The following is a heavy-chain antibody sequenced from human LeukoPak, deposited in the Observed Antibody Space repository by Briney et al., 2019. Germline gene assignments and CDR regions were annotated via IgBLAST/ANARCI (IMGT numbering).Heavy chain of an antibody. Sequence: GGSLRLSCEASGFTFSDYYMSWIRQAPGRGLEWVSYISNSSYTNYADSVRGRFSISRENTKNSLYLQMKSLRAEDTAVYYCARGGSYAAFEIWGQGAVVTVSS. CDR3: ARGGSYAAFEI. CDR1: GFTFSDYY. J-gene: IGHJ3*02. V-gene: IGHV3-11*05. CDR2: ISNSSYT. D-gene: IGHD1-26*01.